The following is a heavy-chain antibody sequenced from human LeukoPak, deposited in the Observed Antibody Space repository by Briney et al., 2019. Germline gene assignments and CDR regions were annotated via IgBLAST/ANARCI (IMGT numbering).Heavy chain of an antibody. J-gene: IGHJ4*02. V-gene: IGHV4-34*01. CDR1: GGSFSGYY. Sequence: SETLSLTCAVYGGSFSGYYWSWIRQPPGKGLEWIGEVNHSGSTNYNPSLKSRVTISVDTSKNQFSLKLSSVTAADTAVYYCARLITYYYDSSGYYYLANYFDYWGQGTLVTVSS. CDR3: ARLITYYYDSSGYYYLANYFDY. D-gene: IGHD3-22*01. CDR2: VNHSGST.